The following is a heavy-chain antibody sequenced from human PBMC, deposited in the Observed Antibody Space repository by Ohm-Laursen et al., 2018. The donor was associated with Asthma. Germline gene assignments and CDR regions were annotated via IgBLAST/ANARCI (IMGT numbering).Heavy chain of an antibody. Sequence: GASVKVSCNASGYTFTDYGISWVRQAPGQGLEWMGWISAKNGNTDFTQKLQGGVTLTTDTSTSTAYMEVRSLTSDDTAVYYCARVSCNDDICYSLFYNWGQGTLVTVSS. V-gene: IGHV1-18*04. J-gene: IGHJ4*02. CDR1: GYTFTDYG. D-gene: IGHD2-15*01. CDR2: ISAKNGNT. CDR3: ARVSCNDDICYSLFYN.